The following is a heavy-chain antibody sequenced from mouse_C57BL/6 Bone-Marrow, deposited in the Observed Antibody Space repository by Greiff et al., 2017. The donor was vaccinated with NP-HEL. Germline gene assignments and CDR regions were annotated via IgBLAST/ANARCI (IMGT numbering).Heavy chain of an antibody. CDR2: IYPRSGNT. V-gene: IGHV1-81*01. CDR1: GYTFTSYG. D-gene: IGHD4-1*02. Sequence: QVQLKESGAELARPGASVKLSCKASGYTFTSYGISWVKQRTGQGLEWIGEIYPRSGNTYYNEKFKGKATLTADKSSSTAYMELRSLTSEDSAVYFCAREQLGRGFAYWGQGTLVTVSA. CDR3: AREQLGRGFAY. J-gene: IGHJ3*01.